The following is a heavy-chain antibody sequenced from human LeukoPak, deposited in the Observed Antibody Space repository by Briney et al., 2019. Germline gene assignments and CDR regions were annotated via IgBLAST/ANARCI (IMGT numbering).Heavy chain of an antibody. CDR2: IIPIFGTA. D-gene: IGHD1-14*01. CDR1: GGTFSSYA. V-gene: IGHV1-69*13. J-gene: IGHJ5*02. CDR3: ARGYRSMTPPDWFDP. Sequence: SVKVSCKASGGTFSSYAISWVRQAPGQGLEWMGGIIPIFGTANYAQKFQGRVTITADESTSTAYMELSSLRSEDTAVYYCARGYRSMTPPDWFDPWGQGTLVTVSS.